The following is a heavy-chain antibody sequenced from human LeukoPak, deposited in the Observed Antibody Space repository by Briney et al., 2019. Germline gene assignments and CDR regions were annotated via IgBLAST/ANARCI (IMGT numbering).Heavy chain of an antibody. V-gene: IGHV4-31*03. D-gene: IGHD3-10*01. CDR2: IYYSGST. J-gene: IGHJ4*02. Sequence: SETLSLTCTVSGGSISSGGYYWSWIRQHPGKGLEWIGYIYYSGSTYYNPSLKSRVTISVDTSKDQFSLKLSSVTAADTAVYYCARRSFGFGETFVDYWGQGTLVTVSS. CDR1: GGSISSGGYY. CDR3: ARRSFGFGETFVDY.